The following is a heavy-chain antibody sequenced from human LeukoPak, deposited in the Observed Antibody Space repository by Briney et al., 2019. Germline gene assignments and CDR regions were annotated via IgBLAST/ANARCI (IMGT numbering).Heavy chain of an antibody. CDR1: GGTFSGYA. CDR3: ARDGGITMIVSHY. V-gene: IGHV1-69*04. Sequence: ASVKVSCKASGGTFSGYAISWVRQAPGQGLEWMGRIIPILGIANYAQKFQGRVTITADKSTSTAYMELSSLRSEDTAVCYCARDGGITMIVSHYWGQRTRVTVSS. CDR2: IIPILGIA. D-gene: IGHD3-22*01. J-gene: IGHJ4*02.